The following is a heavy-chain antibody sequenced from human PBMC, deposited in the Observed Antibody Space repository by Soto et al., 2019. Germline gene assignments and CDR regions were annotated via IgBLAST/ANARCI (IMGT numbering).Heavy chain of an antibody. Sequence: QLQLQASGPGLVKPSETLSLTCTVSGGSISSSNYYWGWIRQPPGKGLEWIGSVYYSGSTYYNPSLKSRVTISVDTSKNHFSLKLSSVTAADTAVYYCARGGSITMAVVIWGQGTLVTVSS. CDR2: VYYSGST. CDR1: GGSISSSNYY. V-gene: IGHV4-39*02. J-gene: IGHJ4*02. CDR3: ARGGSITMAVVI. D-gene: IGHD3-22*01.